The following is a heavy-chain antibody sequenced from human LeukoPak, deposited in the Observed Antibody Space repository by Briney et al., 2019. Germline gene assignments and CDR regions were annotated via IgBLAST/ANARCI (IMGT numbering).Heavy chain of an antibody. J-gene: IGHJ4*02. CDR2: INPNSDDT. V-gene: IGHV1-2*02. D-gene: IGHD4-17*01. CDR1: GYTFTRYY. CDR3: ARIGTVPDLDY. Sequence: ASVKVSCKASGYTFTRYYMHWVRQAPGQGLEWMGWINPNSDDTNYAQKFQGRVTMTRDTSISTAYMELSRLRSDDTAVYYCARIGTVPDLDYWGQGTLVTVSS.